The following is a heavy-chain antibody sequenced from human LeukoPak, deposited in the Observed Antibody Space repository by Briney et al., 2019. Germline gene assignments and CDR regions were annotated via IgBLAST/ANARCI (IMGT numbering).Heavy chain of an antibody. CDR1: GYSFTSYW. D-gene: IGHD2-8*01. V-gene: IGHV5-51*01. Sequence: GESLKISCKGSGYSFTSYWIGWVRQMPGKGLEWMGIIYPGDSDTRYSPSFQGQVTISADKSISTAYLQWSSRKASDTAMYYCARLMVPPSNAFDIWGQGTMVTVSS. J-gene: IGHJ3*02. CDR2: IYPGDSDT. CDR3: ARLMVPPSNAFDI.